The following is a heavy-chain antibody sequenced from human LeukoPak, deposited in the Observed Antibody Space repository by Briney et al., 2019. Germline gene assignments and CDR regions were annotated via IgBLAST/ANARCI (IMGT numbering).Heavy chain of an antibody. D-gene: IGHD2-15*01. CDR2: ISYDGSNK. J-gene: IGHJ2*01. CDR3: AREAPSGGFWYFDL. CDR1: GFTFSSYA. V-gene: IGHV3-30-3*01. Sequence: PGGSLRLSCAAAGFTFSSYAMHWVRQAPGKGLEWVAVISYDGSNKYYADSVKGRFTISRDNSKNTLYLQMNSPRAEDTAVYYCAREAPSGGFWYFDLWGRGTLVTVSS.